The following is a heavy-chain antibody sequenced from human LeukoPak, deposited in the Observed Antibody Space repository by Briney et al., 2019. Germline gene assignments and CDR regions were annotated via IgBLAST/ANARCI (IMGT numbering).Heavy chain of an antibody. D-gene: IGHD3-16*01. CDR3: ARGGFWFHP. CDR2: MYSGSGSST. J-gene: IGHJ5*02. CDR1: GYIVSSIY. Sequence: PGGSLRLSCAGSGYIVSSIYISWVRQAPGKGLEWVSVMYSGSGSSTYYSDSVKGRFTISRDTSKNTLYLQMNSLRVDDTAVYYCARGGFWFHPWGLRTLVTFSS. V-gene: IGHV3-53*01.